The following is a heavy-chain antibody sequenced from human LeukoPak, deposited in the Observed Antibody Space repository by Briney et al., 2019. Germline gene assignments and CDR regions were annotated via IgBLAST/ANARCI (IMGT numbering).Heavy chain of an antibody. Sequence: PSETLSLTCTVSGGSISSYYWSWIRQPPGKGLEWIGYIYYSGSTNYNPSLKSRVTISVDTSKNQFSLKLSSVTAADTAVYHCARSTIYIVVVPAAKRTVWFDPWGQGTLVTVSS. CDR1: GGSISSYY. V-gene: IGHV4-59*12. D-gene: IGHD2-2*01. CDR2: IYYSGST. CDR3: ARSTIYIVVVPAAKRTVWFDP. J-gene: IGHJ5*02.